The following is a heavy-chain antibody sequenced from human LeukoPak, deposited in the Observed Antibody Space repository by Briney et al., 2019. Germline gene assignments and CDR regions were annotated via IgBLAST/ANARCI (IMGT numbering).Heavy chain of an antibody. D-gene: IGHD3-16*01. V-gene: IGHV5-51*01. CDR1: GYTFTNYW. CDR2: IYGGDSET. CDR3: ARSGGYTAYDKFDY. J-gene: IGHJ4*02. Sequence: GESLKISCRVSGYTFTNYWIGWVRQMPGKGLEWMGVIYGGDSETRYSLSLQGQVTISADTSINTAYLQWSSLKASDTAVYYCARSGGYTAYDKFDYWGQGTLVTVSS.